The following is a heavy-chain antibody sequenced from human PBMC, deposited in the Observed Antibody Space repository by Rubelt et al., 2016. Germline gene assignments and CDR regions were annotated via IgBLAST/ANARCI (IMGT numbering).Heavy chain of an antibody. CDR3: ATRVVNSSGFGY. D-gene: IGHD3-22*01. CDR1: GGSFSGYY. V-gene: IGHV4-34*11. CDR2: IYYSGST. J-gene: IGHJ4*02. Sequence: QVQLQQWGAGLLKPSETLSLTCAVYGGSFSGYYWSWIRQPPGKGLEWIGYIYYSGSTNYNPSLKSRVTISVDTSKNQFSLKLSSVTAADTAVYYCATRVVNSSGFGYWGQGTLVTVSS.